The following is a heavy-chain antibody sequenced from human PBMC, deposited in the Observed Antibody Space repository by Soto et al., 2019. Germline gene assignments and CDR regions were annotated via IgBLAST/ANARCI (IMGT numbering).Heavy chain of an antibody. J-gene: IGHJ4*02. V-gene: IGHV4-59*01. CDR1: GGSISSYY. D-gene: IGHD1-26*01. CDR2: IYHSGST. Sequence: PSETLSLTCTVSGGSISSYYWSWIRQPPGKGLEWIGYIYHSGSTYYNPSLKSRVTISVDTSKNQFSLKLSSVTAADTAVYYCARGDTIVGAPHYFDYWGQGTLVTVSS. CDR3: ARGDTIVGAPHYFDY.